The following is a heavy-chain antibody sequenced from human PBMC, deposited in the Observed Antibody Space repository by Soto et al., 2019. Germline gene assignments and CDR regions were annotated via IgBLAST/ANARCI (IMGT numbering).Heavy chain of an antibody. J-gene: IGHJ5*02. CDR1: GYTFTSYG. CDR3: ARESPVSIAAAGTEFDP. V-gene: IGHV1-18*01. Sequence: QVQLVQSGAEVKKPGAPVKVSCKASGYTFTSYGIIWVRQAPGPGLEWMGWISAYNVNTNYAQKLQGRVTMTTDTSTSTAYMELRSRRSDDTAVYYCARESPVSIAAAGTEFDPWGKGTLVTVSS. CDR2: ISAYNVNT. D-gene: IGHD6-13*01.